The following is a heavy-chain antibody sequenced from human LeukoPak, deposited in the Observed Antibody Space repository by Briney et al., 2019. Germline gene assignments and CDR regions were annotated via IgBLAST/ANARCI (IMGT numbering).Heavy chain of an antibody. Sequence: PGRSLRLSCTASGFTFGDYAMSWFRQAPGKGLEWVGFIRSKAYGGTTEYAASVKGRFTISRDDSKSIAYLQMNSLKIEDTAVYYCTTTWLAGVAAIWGYLNYWGQGTLVTVSS. V-gene: IGHV3-49*03. D-gene: IGHD5-24*01. CDR3: TTTWLAGVAAIWGYLNY. CDR2: IRSKAYGGTT. J-gene: IGHJ4*02. CDR1: GFTFGDYA.